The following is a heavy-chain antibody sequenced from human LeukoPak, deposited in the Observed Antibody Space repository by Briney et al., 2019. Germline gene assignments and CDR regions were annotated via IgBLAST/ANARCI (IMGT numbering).Heavy chain of an antibody. J-gene: IGHJ6*03. CDR3: ARHLIKGIVVVPATPPSYYMDV. Sequence: ASVKVSCRASGYTFTRYYMHWVRQAPGPGLEWMGMIDPNGGSTTYAQNFQGRVTMTRDTSTSTVYMELSSLRSEDTAVYFCARHLIKGIVVVPATPPSYYMDVWGKGTTVTVSS. CDR1: GYTFTRYY. D-gene: IGHD2-2*01. V-gene: IGHV1-46*01. CDR2: IDPNGGST.